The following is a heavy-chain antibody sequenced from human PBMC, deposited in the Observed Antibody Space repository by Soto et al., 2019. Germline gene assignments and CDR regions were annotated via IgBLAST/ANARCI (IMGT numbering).Heavy chain of an antibody. CDR1: GYTFTSYA. Sequence: QVQLVQSGAEEKKPGASVKVSCKASGYTFTSYAMHWVRQAPGQRLEWMGWINAGNGNTKYSQKFQGRVTITRDTSASTAYMELSSLRSEDTAVYYCASSAVIAGSYDYGMDVWGQGPTVNVSS. CDR3: ASSAVIAGSYDYGMDV. D-gene: IGHD2-2*01. J-gene: IGHJ6*02. V-gene: IGHV1-3*05. CDR2: INAGNGNT.